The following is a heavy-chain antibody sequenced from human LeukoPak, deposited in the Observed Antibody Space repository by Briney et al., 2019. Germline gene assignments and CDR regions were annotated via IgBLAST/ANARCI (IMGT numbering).Heavy chain of an antibody. D-gene: IGHD3-9*01. CDR1: GFTFSSYA. J-gene: IGHJ4*02. CDR2: ISSDGTNT. CDR3: AKIYLVTDWLPPLDY. Sequence: GGSLRLSCAASGFTFSSYAMPWVRQAPGKGLEWVAVISSDGTNTHYADSVKGRFTISRDNSKNTLYLQMSSLRVEDTALYYCAKIYLVTDWLPPLDYWGQGTLVTVSS. V-gene: IGHV3-30-3*02.